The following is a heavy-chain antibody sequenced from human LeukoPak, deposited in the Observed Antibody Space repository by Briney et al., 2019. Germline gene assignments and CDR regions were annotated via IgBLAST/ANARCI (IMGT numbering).Heavy chain of an antibody. J-gene: IGHJ4*02. CDR1: GFTFRSYR. Sequence: GRSLRLSCAASGFTFRSYRMNSVRQSPGKGLEWVANIKGDGSDNHYVDSVRGRFTISRDNAKNSLYLQMNSLRAEDTAVYYCARDLGYYRADYWGQGTLVTVSS. CDR3: ARDLGYYRADY. CDR2: IKGDGSDN. V-gene: IGHV3-7*04. D-gene: IGHD1-26*01.